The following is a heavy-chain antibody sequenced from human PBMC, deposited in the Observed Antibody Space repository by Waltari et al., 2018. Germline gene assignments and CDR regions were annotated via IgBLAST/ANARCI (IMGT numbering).Heavy chain of an antibody. V-gene: IGHV3-30-3*01. D-gene: IGHD6-6*01. CDR1: GFTFSSYA. CDR3: AREGQLVDLPH. J-gene: IGHJ4*02. Sequence: QVQLVESGGGVVQPGRSLRLSCAASGFTFSSYAMHWVRQAPGKGLEWVAVISYDGSNKYYADSVKGRFTISRDNSKNTLYLQMNSLRAEDTAVYYCAREGQLVDLPHWGQGTLVTVSS. CDR2: ISYDGSNK.